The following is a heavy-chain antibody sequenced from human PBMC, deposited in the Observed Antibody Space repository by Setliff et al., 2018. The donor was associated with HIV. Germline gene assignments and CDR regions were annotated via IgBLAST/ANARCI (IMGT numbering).Heavy chain of an antibody. CDR2: IYSTDTT. Sequence: PSETLSLTCVVSGYSISSGYYWGWIRQSPGKGLEWIGSIYSTDTTNHNPSLESRVTISVDKSKNQFSLKLNSVTAADTAVYYCARHGTWNSQRFHFDYWGQGTPVTVSS. CDR1: GYSISSGYY. CDR3: ARHGTWNSQRFHFDY. D-gene: IGHD1-7*01. J-gene: IGHJ4*02. V-gene: IGHV4-38-2*01.